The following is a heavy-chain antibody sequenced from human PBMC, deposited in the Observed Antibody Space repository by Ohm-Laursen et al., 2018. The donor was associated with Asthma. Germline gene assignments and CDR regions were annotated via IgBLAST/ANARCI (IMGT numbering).Heavy chain of an antibody. CDR2: ISSSSSTI. V-gene: IGHV3-48*02. CDR3: ARDRGGDRSFDY. J-gene: IGHJ4*02. CDR1: GFTFSSYI. D-gene: IGHD2-21*02. Sequence: SLRLSCTASGFTFSSYIMNWVRQAPGKGLGWVSYISSSSSTIYYADSVKGRFTISRDNAKNSLYLQMSSLRDEDTAVYYCARDRGGDRSFDYWGQGTLVTVSS.